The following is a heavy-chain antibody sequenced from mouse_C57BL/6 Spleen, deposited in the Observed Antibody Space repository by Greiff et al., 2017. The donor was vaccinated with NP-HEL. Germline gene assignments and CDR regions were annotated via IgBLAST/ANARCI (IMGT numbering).Heavy chain of an antibody. J-gene: IGHJ2*01. CDR1: GYTFTSYW. CDR2: INPSSGYT. D-gene: IGHD1-1*01. CDR3: ARILGSSRYYLDY. V-gene: IGHV1-7*01. Sequence: QVQLKESGAELAKPGASVKLSCKASGYTFTSYWMHWVKQRPGQGLEWIGYINPSSGYTKSNQKFKDKATLTADTSSSKAYMQLSSLTYEDCAVYYCARILGSSRYYLDYWGQGTTLTVSA.